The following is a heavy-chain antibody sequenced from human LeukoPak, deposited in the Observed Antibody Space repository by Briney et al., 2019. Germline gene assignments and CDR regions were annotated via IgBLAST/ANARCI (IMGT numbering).Heavy chain of an antibody. CDR3: ARVPDYGDLSGYYFDY. V-gene: IGHV1-46*01. CDR1: GYTFTSYY. Sequence: ASVKVSCKASGYTFTSYYMHWVRQAPGQGLEWMGIINPSGGSTSYAQKFQGRVTMTRDTSTSTVYMELSSLRSEDTAVYYCARVPDYGDLSGYYFDYWGQGTLVTVSS. J-gene: IGHJ4*02. D-gene: IGHD4-17*01. CDR2: INPSGGST.